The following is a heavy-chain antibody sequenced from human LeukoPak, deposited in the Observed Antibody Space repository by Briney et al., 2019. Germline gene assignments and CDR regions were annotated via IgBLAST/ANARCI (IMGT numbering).Heavy chain of an antibody. D-gene: IGHD6-6*01. Sequence: PSETLSLTCTVSGGSISSYYWSWIRQPAGKGLEWIGRIYTSGSTNYNPSLKSRVTMSVDTSKNQFSLKLSPVTAADTAVYYCARRGTTSSYIYYYMDVWGKGTTVTVSS. J-gene: IGHJ6*03. CDR2: IYTSGST. CDR3: ARRGTTSSYIYYYMDV. CDR1: GGSISSYY. V-gene: IGHV4-4*07.